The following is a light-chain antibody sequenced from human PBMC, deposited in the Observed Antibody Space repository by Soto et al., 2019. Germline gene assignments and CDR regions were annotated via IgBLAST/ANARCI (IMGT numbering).Light chain of an antibody. J-gene: IGLJ1*01. CDR2: DVN. Sequence: QSVLTQPHSVSGSPGPAGALSFSGNSCDVGGYNYVSWYQQHPGKAPKLIIFDVNKRPSGVPDRFSGSKSGSTASLTISGLQAEDEADYYCCSYGGSFYVVGTGTKVTVL. CDR1: SCDVGGYNY. CDR3: CSYGGSFYV. V-gene: IGLV2-11*01.